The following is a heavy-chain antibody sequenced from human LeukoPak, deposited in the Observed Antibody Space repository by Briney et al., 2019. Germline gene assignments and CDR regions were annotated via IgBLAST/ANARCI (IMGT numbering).Heavy chain of an antibody. D-gene: IGHD6-19*01. Sequence: GGSLRLSCAASGFTVSSVYMSWVRQAPGKGLEWVSVLYGGGSTYYADSVKGRFTISRDNSENTVYLQMNSLRADDTAVYYCAKTTAGYSSGRYPGWPVDYWGQGTLVTVSS. CDR1: GFTVSSVY. CDR2: LYGGGST. J-gene: IGHJ4*02. CDR3: AKTTAGYSSGRYPGWPVDY. V-gene: IGHV3-53*01.